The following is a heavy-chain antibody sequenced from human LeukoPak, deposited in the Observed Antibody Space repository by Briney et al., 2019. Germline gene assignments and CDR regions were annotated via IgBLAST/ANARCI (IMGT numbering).Heavy chain of an antibody. CDR1: GFTVSSSY. V-gene: IGHV4-39*01. CDR3: ARLFSSSWYRGAFDL. Sequence: GSLRLSCAASGFTVSSSYMSWVRQPPGKGLEWIGSIYYSGNTYYNPSLKSRVTISVDTSKNQFSLKLGSVTAADTAVYYCARLFSSSWYRGAFDLWGQGTMVTVSS. J-gene: IGHJ3*01. D-gene: IGHD6-13*01. CDR2: IYYSGNT.